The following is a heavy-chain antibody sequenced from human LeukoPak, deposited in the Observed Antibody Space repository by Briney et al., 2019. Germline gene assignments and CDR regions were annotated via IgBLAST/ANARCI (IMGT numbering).Heavy chain of an antibody. J-gene: IGHJ4*02. Sequence: SETLSLTCTVSGGSISSYYWSWIRQPAGKGLEWIGRIYSSGSTNYNPSLKKRGTMSVDTSKTQFSLTLTTVTAADTAVYYCARDSKDLLWFGARELYFDYWGQGTLVTVSS. V-gene: IGHV4-4*07. D-gene: IGHD3-10*01. CDR2: IYSSGST. CDR3: ARDSKDLLWFGARELYFDY. CDR1: GGSISSYY.